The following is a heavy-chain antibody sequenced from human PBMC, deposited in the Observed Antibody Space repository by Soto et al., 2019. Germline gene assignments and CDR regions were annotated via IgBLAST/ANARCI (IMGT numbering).Heavy chain of an antibody. J-gene: IGHJ6*02. CDR3: AKAGTTIFGVVNYGMDV. CDR2: ISYDGSNK. CDR1: GFAFISYG. V-gene: IGHV3-30*18. D-gene: IGHD3-3*01. Sequence: GGSLRLSCAASGFAFISYGMHWVRQAPGKGLEWVAVISYDGSNKYYADSVKGRFTISRDNSKNTLYLQMNSLRAEDTAVYYCAKAGTTIFGVVNYGMDVWGQGTTVTVSS.